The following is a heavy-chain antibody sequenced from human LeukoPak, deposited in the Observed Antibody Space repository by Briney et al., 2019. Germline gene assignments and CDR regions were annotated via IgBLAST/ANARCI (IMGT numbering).Heavy chain of an antibody. Sequence: GGSLRLSCAASGFTVSSSYMSWVRQAPRKGLEWVSLIYSGGSTYYADSVKGRFAISRDNSKNTVYLQMNSLRAEDTAMYYCARRDDHNGRDYRGQGTLVTVSS. CDR1: GFTVSSSY. V-gene: IGHV3-53*01. D-gene: IGHD5-24*01. CDR2: IYSGGST. CDR3: ARRDDHNGRDY. J-gene: IGHJ4*02.